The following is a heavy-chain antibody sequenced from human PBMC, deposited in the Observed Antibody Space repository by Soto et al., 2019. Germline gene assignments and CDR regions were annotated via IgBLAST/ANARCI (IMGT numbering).Heavy chain of an antibody. Sequence: QVQLQESGPGLVKTSQTLSLTCTVSDGSISSGGYYWSWIRQHPGKGLEWIGYIYYSGSTYYNPSLKSRVTISVDTSKNQFSLKLSSVTAADTAVYYCARATCSGGSCHFDYWGQGTLVTVSS. CDR1: DGSISSGGYY. CDR3: ARATCSGGSCHFDY. V-gene: IGHV4-31*03. D-gene: IGHD2-15*01. CDR2: IYYSGST. J-gene: IGHJ4*02.